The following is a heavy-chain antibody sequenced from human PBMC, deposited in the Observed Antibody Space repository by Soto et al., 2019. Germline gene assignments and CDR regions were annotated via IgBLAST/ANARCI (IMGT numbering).Heavy chain of an antibody. Sequence: QVPLVQSGAEEKQPGASVKVSCKASGYTFTSYAMHWVRQAPGQRLEWMGWINAGNGNTKYSQKFQGRVTITRDTSASTAYMELSSLRSEDTAVYYCARAWVVVTAPDYWGQGTLVTVSS. V-gene: IGHV1-3*05. CDR3: ARAWVVVTAPDY. D-gene: IGHD2-21*02. J-gene: IGHJ4*02. CDR2: INAGNGNT. CDR1: GYTFTSYA.